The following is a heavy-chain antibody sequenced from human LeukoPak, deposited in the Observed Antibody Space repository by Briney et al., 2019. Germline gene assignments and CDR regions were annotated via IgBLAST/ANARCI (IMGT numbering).Heavy chain of an antibody. D-gene: IGHD3-22*01. J-gene: IGHJ3*01. CDR3: AKGTSDYYDST. CDR2: ISGSGGST. V-gene: IGHV3-23*01. CDR1: GFTFSSYA. Sequence: GGSLRLSCAASGFTFSSYAMSWVRQAPGKGLEWVSAISGSGGSTYYADSVKGRFTISKDNSKNTLYLQMNSLRAEDTAVYYCAKGTSDYYDSTWGQGTMVTVSS.